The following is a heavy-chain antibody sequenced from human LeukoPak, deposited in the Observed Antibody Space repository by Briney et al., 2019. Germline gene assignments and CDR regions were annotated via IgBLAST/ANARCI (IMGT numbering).Heavy chain of an antibody. CDR3: AMKAVPRPRLHDAFDF. CDR2: ISSSGSTI. Sequence: SGGSLKLSCEASGLTFSSYKMTWVRRAPGKGLGWVSYISSSGSTIYYADSVKGRFTISRDNAKNSLYLQMNSLRADDTAVYYCAMKAVPRPRLHDAFDFWGQGTVVSVSS. D-gene: IGHD5-24*01. J-gene: IGHJ3*01. CDR1: GLTFSSYK. V-gene: IGHV3-48*03.